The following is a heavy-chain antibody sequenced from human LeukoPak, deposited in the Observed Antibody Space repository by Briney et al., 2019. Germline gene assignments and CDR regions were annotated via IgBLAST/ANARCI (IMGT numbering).Heavy chain of an antibody. CDR1: GYTFSSYD. J-gene: IGHJ6*02. V-gene: IGHV1-8*01. Sequence: ASVKVSCKASGYTFSSYDVNWVRQATGQGLEWMGWMNPNSGNTGYAQEFQGRVTMTRNTSISTAYMEVSGLRSEDTAVYYCARAPSPTSYGTDVWGQGTTVTVSS. CDR3: ARAPSPTSYGTDV. CDR2: MNPNSGNT. D-gene: IGHD2-2*01.